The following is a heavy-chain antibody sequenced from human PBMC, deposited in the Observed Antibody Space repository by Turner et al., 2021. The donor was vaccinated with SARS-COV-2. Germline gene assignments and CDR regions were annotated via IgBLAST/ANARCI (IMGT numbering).Heavy chain of an antibody. D-gene: IGHD1-26*01. CDR2: ISGTAYST. CDR1: GFTFDNYA. Sequence: EVQLLESGGGLVQPGGSLRLSCVTSGFTFDNYALTWVRQAPGKGREWVSTISGTAYSTDYADSVRGRFSIARDFSKNTMYLQMNSLSAEDTAIYYCAKGMTVGPTIGMDVWGHGTRVTVSS. J-gene: IGHJ6*02. V-gene: IGHV3-23*01. CDR3: AKGMTVGPTIGMDV.